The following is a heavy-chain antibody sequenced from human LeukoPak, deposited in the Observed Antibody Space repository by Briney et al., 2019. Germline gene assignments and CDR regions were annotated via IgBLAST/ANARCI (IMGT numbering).Heavy chain of an antibody. J-gene: IGHJ5*02. CDR3: ARIVAAAGNGFDT. Sequence: SGPTLLYPTQTLTLTFTLSGFSLSTRGMCVGWIRRPPGKALEWLPRIDWDGDKHYRPSLKTRLTISKDTSKNQVVLTMTNMDPVDTATYYCARIVAAAGNGFDTWGQGPLVTVSS. V-gene: IGHV2-70*11. CDR2: IDWDGDK. CDR1: GFSLSTRGMC. D-gene: IGHD6-13*01.